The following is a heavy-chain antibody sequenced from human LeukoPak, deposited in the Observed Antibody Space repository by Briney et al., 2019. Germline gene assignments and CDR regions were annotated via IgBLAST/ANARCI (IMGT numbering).Heavy chain of an antibody. J-gene: IGHJ6*04. V-gene: IGHV3-74*01. CDR3: ARAGYGGYERDYYGMDV. Sequence: GGSLRLSCAASGFTFSSYWMHWVRQAPGKGLVWVSRINSDGSSTSYADSVKGRFTISRDNAKNTLYLQMNSLRAEDTAVYYCARAGYGGYERDYYGMDVWGKGTTVTVSS. D-gene: IGHD5-12*01. CDR2: INSDGSST. CDR1: GFTFSSYW.